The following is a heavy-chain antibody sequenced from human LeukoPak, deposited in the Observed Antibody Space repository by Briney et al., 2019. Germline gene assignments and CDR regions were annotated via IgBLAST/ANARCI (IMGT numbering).Heavy chain of an antibody. CDR2: IYSGGST. Sequence: PGGSLRLSCAAPGFTVSSNYMSWVRQAPGKGLEWVSFIYSGGSTYYADSVKGRFTISRDNSKNTLYLQMNSLRAEDTAVYYCARDPGVTYCGGDCYLSWGQGTLVTVSS. J-gene: IGHJ5*02. CDR3: ARDPGVTYCGGDCYLS. V-gene: IGHV3-66*01. CDR1: GFTVSSNY. D-gene: IGHD2-21*02.